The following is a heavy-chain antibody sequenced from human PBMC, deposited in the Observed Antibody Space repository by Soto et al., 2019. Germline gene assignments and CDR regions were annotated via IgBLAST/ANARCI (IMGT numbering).Heavy chain of an antibody. Sequence: QITLKESGPTLVKPTQTLTLTCTFSGFSLSTSGVGVGWIRQPPGKALEWLALIYWDDDKRYSPSLKSRLTTTKDTSKTQVVLTMTNMVPVDTATYYCAHSVRYSYGRYFDYWGQGTLVTVSS. CDR3: AHSVRYSYGRYFDY. V-gene: IGHV2-5*02. CDR1: GFSLSTSGVG. D-gene: IGHD5-18*01. J-gene: IGHJ4*02. CDR2: IYWDDDK.